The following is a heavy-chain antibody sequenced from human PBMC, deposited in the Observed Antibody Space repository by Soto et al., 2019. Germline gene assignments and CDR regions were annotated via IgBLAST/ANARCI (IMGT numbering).Heavy chain of an antibody. J-gene: IGHJ4*02. CDR1: GFTFSSYP. CDR2: ISSTGNTI. Sequence: GGSLRLSCAASGFTFSSYPMHWVRQAPGKGLEWVSYISSTGNTIYYPDSVKGRFTISRDTAKKSLYLQMNSLRAEDTAVYYCARSGYFDYWGQGTLVTVSS. V-gene: IGHV3-48*01. CDR3: ARSGYFDY. D-gene: IGHD2-8*02.